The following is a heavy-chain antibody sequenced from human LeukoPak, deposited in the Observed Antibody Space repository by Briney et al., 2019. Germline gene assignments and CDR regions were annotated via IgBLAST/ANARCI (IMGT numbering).Heavy chain of an antibody. CDR3: TAEDSAQSYFDC. V-gene: IGHV3-15*01. D-gene: IGHD2-15*01. Sequence: PGGSLRLSCAASGFTFSSAWLSWVRQAPGKGLEWVGRIKSKLDGGTTDYAAPVKGRFTISRDDSKNTLYLQMNSLKAEDTAVYYCTAEDSAQSYFDCWGQGTLATVSS. CDR1: GFTFSSAW. CDR2: IKSKLDGGTT. J-gene: IGHJ4*02.